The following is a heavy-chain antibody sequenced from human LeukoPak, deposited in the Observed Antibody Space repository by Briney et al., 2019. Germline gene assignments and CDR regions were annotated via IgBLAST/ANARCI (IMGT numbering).Heavy chain of an antibody. D-gene: IGHD3/OR15-3a*01. V-gene: IGHV4-38-2*02. Sequence: SETLSLTCTVSGYSISSGYYWGWIRQPPGKALEWIGSIYHSGSTYYNPSLKSRVTISVNTSKNQFSLKLSSVTAADTAVYYCARDGLKNLYNWFDPWGQGTLVTVSS. CDR1: GYSISSGYY. J-gene: IGHJ5*02. CDR3: ARDGLKNLYNWFDP. CDR2: IYHSGST.